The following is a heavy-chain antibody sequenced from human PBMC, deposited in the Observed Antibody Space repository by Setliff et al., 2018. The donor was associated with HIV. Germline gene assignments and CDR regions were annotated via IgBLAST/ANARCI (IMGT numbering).Heavy chain of an antibody. V-gene: IGHV1-18*01. CDR3: ARGGYCSGGSCYPLNDYFYYMDV. Sequence: ASVKVSCKASGYTFLSYGISWVRQAPGQGLEWMGRISAYNGNTNYAQMLQGRVTMTTDTSTSTAYMELRSLRSDDTAVYYCARGGYCSGGSCYPLNDYFYYMDVWGKGTTVTVSS. J-gene: IGHJ6*03. CDR2: ISAYNGNT. D-gene: IGHD2-15*01. CDR1: GYTFLSYG.